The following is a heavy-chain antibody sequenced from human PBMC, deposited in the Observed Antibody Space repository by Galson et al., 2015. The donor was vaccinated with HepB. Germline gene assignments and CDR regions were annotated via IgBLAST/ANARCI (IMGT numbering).Heavy chain of an antibody. V-gene: IGHV4-34*01. J-gene: IGHJ4*02. CDR2: INHSGST. CDR1: GGSFSGYY. D-gene: IGHD3-9*01. CDR3: ARAKGYFDWLLHGAIDY. Sequence: ETLSLTCAVYGGSFSGYYWSWIRQPPGKGLEWIGEINHSGSTNYNPSLKSRVTISVDTSKNQFSLKLSSVTAADTAVYYCARAKGYFDWLLHGAIDYWGQGTLVTVSS.